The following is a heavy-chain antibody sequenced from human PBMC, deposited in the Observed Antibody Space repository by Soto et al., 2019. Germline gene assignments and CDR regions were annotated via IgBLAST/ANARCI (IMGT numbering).Heavy chain of an antibody. D-gene: IGHD2-21*02. J-gene: IGHJ2*01. V-gene: IGHV4-30-4*01. CDR2: IFYTGYT. CDR3: VATGSTDDF. CDR1: GASVNSGDYY. Sequence: VQLQGSGPGLLKPSQTLSLTCAVSGASVNSGDYYWSFIRQAPGKGLEWLAYIFYTGYTYVNPSLKSRGSISLNTSRNQFSLTLTSVTEADTAMYFCVATGSTDDFWGRGTLLSVSS.